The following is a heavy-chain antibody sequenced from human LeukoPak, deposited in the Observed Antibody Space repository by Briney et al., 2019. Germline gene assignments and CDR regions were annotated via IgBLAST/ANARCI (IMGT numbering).Heavy chain of an antibody. J-gene: IGHJ6*03. CDR3: ARDLGWRWLPDSYYYYYMDV. CDR1: GGTFSIYA. V-gene: IGHV1-69*05. Sequence: GASAKVSCKASGGTFSIYAISWVRQAPGQRLEWMGGIIPIFGTANYAQKFQGRVTITTDESTSTAYMELSSLRSEDTAVYYCARDLGWRWLPDSYYYYYMDVWGKGTTVTVSS. CDR2: IIPIFGTA. D-gene: IGHD5-24*01.